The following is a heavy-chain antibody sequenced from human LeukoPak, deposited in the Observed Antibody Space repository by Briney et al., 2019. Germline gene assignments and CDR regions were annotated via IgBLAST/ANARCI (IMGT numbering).Heavy chain of an antibody. J-gene: IGHJ6*03. CDR2: INHSGST. D-gene: IGHD3-10*01. CDR1: SGSFSGYY. CDR3: ARTSVRGVIPIYYYYYMDV. V-gene: IGHV4-34*01. Sequence: SETLSLTCAVYSGSFSGYYWSWIRQPPGKGLEWIGEINHSGSTNYIPSLKSRVTISVDTSKNQFSLKLSSVTAADTAVYYCARTSVRGVIPIYYYYYMDVWGKGTTVTISS.